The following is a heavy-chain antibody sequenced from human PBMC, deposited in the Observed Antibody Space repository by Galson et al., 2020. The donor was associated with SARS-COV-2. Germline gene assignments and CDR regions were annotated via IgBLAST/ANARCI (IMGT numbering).Heavy chain of an antibody. CDR3: ARYGGDSNYFDP. J-gene: IGHJ5*02. CDR2: MSASGST. Sequence: SETLSLTCTVSGGSISSGSYYWSWIRQPAGKGLEWIGRMSASGSTHYNPSLKSRVTISVDTPKNQFSLNLSSVTAADTAVYYCARYGGDSNYFDPWGQGTLVTVSS. D-gene: IGHD2-21*01. V-gene: IGHV4-61*02. CDR1: GGSISSGSYY.